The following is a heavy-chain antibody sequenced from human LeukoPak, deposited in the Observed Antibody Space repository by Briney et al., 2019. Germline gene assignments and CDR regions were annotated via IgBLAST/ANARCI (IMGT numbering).Heavy chain of an antibody. J-gene: IGHJ4*02. Sequence: GGSLRLSCAASGFTFSSYAMNWVRQAPGKGLEWVSAISGSGGSTYYADSVKGRFTISRDNSKNTLYLQMSSLRAEDTAVYYCAKDAAGAVTPLPFDYWGQGTLVTVSS. CDR2: ISGSGGST. CDR1: GFTFSSYA. V-gene: IGHV3-23*01. D-gene: IGHD6-13*01. CDR3: AKDAAGAVTPLPFDY.